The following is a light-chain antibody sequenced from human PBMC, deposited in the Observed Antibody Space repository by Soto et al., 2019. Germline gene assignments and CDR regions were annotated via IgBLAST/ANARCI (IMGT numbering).Light chain of an antibody. CDR3: QQFNSYSIT. V-gene: IGKV1-9*01. CDR2: AAS. CDR1: QDISSY. J-gene: IGKJ5*01. Sequence: DIQLTQSPSFLSASVGDRVTITCRASQDISSYLAWYQQKPGKAPKLLIYAASTLQSGVPSRFSGSGSGPEFTLTISSLQPEDFAPYYCQQFNSYSITFGQGTRPEIK.